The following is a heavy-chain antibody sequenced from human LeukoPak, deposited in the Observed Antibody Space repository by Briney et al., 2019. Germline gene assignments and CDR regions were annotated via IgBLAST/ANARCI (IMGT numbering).Heavy chain of an antibody. CDR2: INSDGSST. CDR1: GFTFSSYW. J-gene: IGHJ4*02. Sequence: GGSLRLSCAASGFTFSSYWMHWVRQAPGKGLVWVSRINSDGSSTRYADSEKGRFTISRDNAKNTLYLQMNSLRAEDTAVYYCARVSSTMIVVSTPFDYWGQGTLVTVSS. CDR3: ARVSSTMIVVSTPFDY. D-gene: IGHD3-22*01. V-gene: IGHV3-74*01.